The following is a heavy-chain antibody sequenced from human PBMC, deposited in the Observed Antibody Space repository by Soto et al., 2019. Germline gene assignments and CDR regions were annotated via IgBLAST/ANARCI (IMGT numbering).Heavy chain of an antibody. V-gene: IGHV3-66*01. CDR2: IYSGGTT. CDR3: AGDSTDGDFVDAFEV. Sequence: ELQLVESGGGLVQPGGSLRLSCAASGFSVSINYVNWVRQAPGKGLEWVSGIYSGGTTHYADSVKGRFTISRDTSKNTLYLQMSSLRDEDTAVYYCAGDSTDGDFVDAFEVWGQGTMVTVCS. D-gene: IGHD4-17*01. CDR1: GFSVSINY. J-gene: IGHJ3*01.